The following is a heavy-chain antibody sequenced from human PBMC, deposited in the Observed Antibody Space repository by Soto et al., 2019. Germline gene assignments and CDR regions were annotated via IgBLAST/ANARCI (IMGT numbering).Heavy chain of an antibody. J-gene: IGHJ4*02. V-gene: IGHV5-10-1*01. CDR1: GYSFAGYW. CDR3: ASQISDPDPGPNVQYYFDS. CDR2: IDPSDSQT. D-gene: IGHD2-8*01. Sequence: GESLKISCNGSGYSFAGYWITWVRQKPGKGLEWMGRIDPSDSQTYYSPSFRGHVTISVTKSITTVFLQWSSLRASDTAMYYCASQISDPDPGPNVQYYFDSWGQGTPVTVYS.